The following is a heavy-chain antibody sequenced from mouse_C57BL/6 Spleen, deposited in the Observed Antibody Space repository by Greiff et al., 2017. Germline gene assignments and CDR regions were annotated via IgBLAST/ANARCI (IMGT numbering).Heavy chain of an antibody. V-gene: IGHV1-18*01. CDR1: GYTFTDYN. J-gene: IGHJ3*01. D-gene: IGHD2-5*01. CDR3: AREDYSNYNFAY. Sequence: EVQLQQSGPELVKPGASVKIPCKASGYTFTDYNMDWVKQSHGKSLEWIGDINPNNGGTNYNQKFKGKATLTVDKSSSTAYMELRSLTSEDTAVYYCAREDYSNYNFAYWGQGTLVTVSA. CDR2: INPNNGGT.